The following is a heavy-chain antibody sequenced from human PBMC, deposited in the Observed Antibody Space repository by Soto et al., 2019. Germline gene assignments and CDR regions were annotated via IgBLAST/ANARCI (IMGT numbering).Heavy chain of an antibody. Sequence: EVQLVESGGGLVQPGGSLRLSCAASGFTFSSSWMHWVRQVPGKGLVWVSRINSDGSTTQYADSVRGRFTISRDNAKNTLFLEVNSLTIEDTAVYFCAFLPMPRGPCDFWSQGTLVTVSS. CDR2: INSDGSTT. CDR3: AFLPMPRGPCDF. D-gene: IGHD3-10*01. V-gene: IGHV3-74*03. J-gene: IGHJ4*02. CDR1: GFTFSSSW.